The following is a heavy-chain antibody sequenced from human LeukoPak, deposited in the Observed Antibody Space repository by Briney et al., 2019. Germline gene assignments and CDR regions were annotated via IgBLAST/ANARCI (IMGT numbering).Heavy chain of an antibody. CDR3: ERGLHIIDY. V-gene: IGHV4-38-2*01. Sequence: KPSETLSLTCAVSGYSISSGYYWGWIRQPPGKGLEWIGTIYHSGTTYYNPSLESRVTISVDTSKNQFSLKLSSVTAADTAVYYCERGLHIIDYWGQGTLVTVSS. CDR1: GYSISSGYY. D-gene: IGHD5-24*01. J-gene: IGHJ4*02. CDR2: IYHSGTT.